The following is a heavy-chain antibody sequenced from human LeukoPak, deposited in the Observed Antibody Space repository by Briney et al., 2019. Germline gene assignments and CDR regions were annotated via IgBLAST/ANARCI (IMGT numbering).Heavy chain of an antibody. D-gene: IGHD3-22*01. J-gene: IGHJ3*02. CDR1: GGSISSSSYY. V-gene: IGHV4-39*01. CDR3: ARHGPYYDSSASTFDI. Sequence: PSETLSLTCTVSGGSISSSSYYWGWIRQPPGKGLEWIGSIYYSGSTYYNPSLRSRVTISVDTSKNQFSLKLSSVTAADTAVYYCARHGPYYDSSASTFDIWGQGTMVTVSS. CDR2: IYYSGST.